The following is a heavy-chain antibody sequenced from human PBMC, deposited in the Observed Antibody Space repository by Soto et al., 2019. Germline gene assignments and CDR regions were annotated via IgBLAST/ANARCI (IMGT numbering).Heavy chain of an antibody. D-gene: IGHD2-15*01. CDR2: TGGGGVST. Sequence: EVQLLESGGGLVEPGGSLRLSSATSGFTFRSYAMTWARQAPGKGLEWVSYTGGGGVSTYYADSVKGRFTSSRDDSKNTLYLQMNSLSAEDTALYYSVKIVGCGSHHDAFDIWGQGTMVTVSS. V-gene: IGHV3-23*01. CDR3: VKIVGCGSHHDAFDI. J-gene: IGHJ3*02. CDR1: GFTFRSYA.